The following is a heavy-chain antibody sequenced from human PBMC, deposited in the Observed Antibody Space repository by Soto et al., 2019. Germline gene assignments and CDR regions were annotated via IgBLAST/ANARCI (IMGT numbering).Heavy chain of an antibody. J-gene: IGHJ5*02. CDR1: GGSFSGYY. D-gene: IGHD3-22*01. CDR3: ARGLRGHYYDSSGYPYGPGSWFDP. V-gene: IGHV4-34*01. Sequence: PSETLSLTCAVYGGSFSGYYWSWIRQPPGKGLEWIGEINHSGSINYNPSLKSRVTISVDTSKNQFSLKLSSVTAADTAVYYCARGLRGHYYDSSGYPYGPGSWFDPWGQGTLVTVSS. CDR2: INHSGSI.